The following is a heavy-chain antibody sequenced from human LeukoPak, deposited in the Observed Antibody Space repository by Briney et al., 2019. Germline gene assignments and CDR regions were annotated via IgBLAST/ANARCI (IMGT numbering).Heavy chain of an antibody. CDR3: AREFQYG. CDR2: IYYSETT. J-gene: IGHJ4*02. Sequence: SETLSLTCTVSGGSISSTGYYWGWIRQPPGKGLEWIGSIYYSETTYYNSSLKSRVTISLDTSKNQFSLSLKSVTAADTAVYYCAREFQYGWGQGTLVTVSS. D-gene: IGHD3-10*01. V-gene: IGHV4-39*02. CDR1: GGSISSTGYY.